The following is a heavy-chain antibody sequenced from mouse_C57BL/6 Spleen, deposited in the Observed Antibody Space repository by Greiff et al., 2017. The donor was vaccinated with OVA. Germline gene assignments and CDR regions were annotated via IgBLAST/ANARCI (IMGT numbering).Heavy chain of an antibody. J-gene: IGHJ4*01. D-gene: IGHD4-1*01. CDR2: IHPNSGST. CDR3: ARCPSNWDGGDYYAMDY. V-gene: IGHV1-64*01. CDR1: GYTFTSYW. Sequence: QVQLKQPGAELVKPGASVKLSCKASGYTFTSYWMHWVKQRPGQGLEWIGMIHPNSGSTNYNEKFKSKATLTVDKSSSTAYMQLSSLTSEDSAVYYCARCPSNWDGGDYYAMDYWGQGTSVTVSS.